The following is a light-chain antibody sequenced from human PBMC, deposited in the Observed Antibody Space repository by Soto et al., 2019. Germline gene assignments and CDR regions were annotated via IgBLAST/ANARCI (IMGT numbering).Light chain of an antibody. CDR2: KAS. J-gene: IGKJ2*01. V-gene: IGKV1-5*03. CDR1: QSISSW. CDR3: HQYNSYPYT. Sequence: DIQMTQSTSTLSASVGDRVTITCRASQSISSWLAWYQQKPGEAPKLLIYKASSFEGGVPSRFSGSGSGTDYTRTFSSLQHDYFATYYSHQYNSYPYTFGQGTKLEIK.